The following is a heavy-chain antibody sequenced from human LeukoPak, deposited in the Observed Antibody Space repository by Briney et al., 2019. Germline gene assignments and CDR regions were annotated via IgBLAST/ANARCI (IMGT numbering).Heavy chain of an antibody. CDR1: GYTFTSCY. J-gene: IGHJ4*02. CDR3: ARSIVSGYYSYYFDY. D-gene: IGHD3-22*01. V-gene: IGHV1-69*13. Sequence: SVKVSCKASGYTFTSCYMHWVRQAPGQGLEWMGGIIPIFGTANYAQKFQGRVTITADESTSTAYMELSSLRSEDTAVYYCARSIVSGYYSYYFDYWGQGTLVTVSS. CDR2: IIPIFGTA.